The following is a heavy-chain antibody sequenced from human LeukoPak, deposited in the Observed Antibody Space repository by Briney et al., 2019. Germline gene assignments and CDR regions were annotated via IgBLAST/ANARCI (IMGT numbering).Heavy chain of an antibody. V-gene: IGHV3-30*18. CDR1: GFTFSSYG. J-gene: IGHJ4*02. D-gene: IGHD4-17*01. Sequence: GRSLRLSCAASGFTFSSYGMHWARQAPGKGLEWVAVISYDGSNKYYADSVKGRFTISRDNSKNTLYLQMNSLRAEDTAVYYCAKDAVTTGFDYWGQGTLVTVSS. CDR3: AKDAVTTGFDY. CDR2: ISYDGSNK.